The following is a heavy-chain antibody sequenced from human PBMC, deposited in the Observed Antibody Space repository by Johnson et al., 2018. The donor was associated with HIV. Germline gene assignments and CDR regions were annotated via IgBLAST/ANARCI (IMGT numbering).Heavy chain of an antibody. CDR3: ARGSRYTHDNDDVYLLHAFDI. CDR2: ISYDGSEK. V-gene: IGHV3-30*04. CDR1: GFTFSSYA. D-gene: IGHD3-16*01. Sequence: QVQLVESGGGVVQPGRSLRLSCAASGFTFSSYAMHWVRQAPGKGLEWVAVISYDGSEKYYADSVKGRFTISRDSSKNTLYLQVNSLRAEDTAVYYCARGSRYTHDNDDVYLLHAFDIWGQVTVVTVSS. J-gene: IGHJ3*02.